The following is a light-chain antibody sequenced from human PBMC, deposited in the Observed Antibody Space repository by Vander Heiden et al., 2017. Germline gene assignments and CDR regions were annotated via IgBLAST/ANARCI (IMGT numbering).Light chain of an antibody. CDR1: QSVSSSY. CDR2: GAS. J-gene: IGKJ1*01. V-gene: IGKV3-20*01. Sequence: EIVLTQSPGTLSLSPGERATLSCRASQSVSSSYLAWYQQKPGQAPRLLIYGASSRATGTPDRFSGRGSGTDFTRTRSRMKPEDSAVYFCQQYGSAPRTLGPGTKVEIK. CDR3: QQYGSAPRT.